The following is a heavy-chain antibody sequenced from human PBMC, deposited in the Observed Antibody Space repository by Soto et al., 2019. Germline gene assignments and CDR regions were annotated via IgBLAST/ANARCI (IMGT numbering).Heavy chain of an antibody. CDR2: IWYDGSNK. Sequence: QVQLVESGGGVVQPGRSLRLSCAASGFTFSSYGMHWVRQAPGTGLEWVAVIWYDGSNKYYADSVKGRFTISRDNSKNTLHLQINSLSADDTAVYYCARGGSSGLYLLYYYYYYGMDDWGKGTTVTVSA. V-gene: IGHV3-33*01. D-gene: IGHD6-19*01. J-gene: IGHJ6*04. CDR1: GFTFSSYG. CDR3: ARGGSSGLYLLYYYYYYGMDD.